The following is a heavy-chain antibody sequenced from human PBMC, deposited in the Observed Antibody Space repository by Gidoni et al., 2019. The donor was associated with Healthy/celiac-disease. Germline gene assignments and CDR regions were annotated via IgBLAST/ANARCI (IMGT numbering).Heavy chain of an antibody. CDR1: GFPFSSYA. CDR2: YSFDGSNK. Sequence: QVQLVEPGGGVVQPGRSLRLSCAASGFPFSSYAMHLVRPAPGKGLEGLAVYSFDGSNKYYPDSVKGRFTISRDNSKNTLYLQMNSLRAEDTAVYFCARDGADSSCYYAHIGRDYWGQGTLVTVSS. J-gene: IGHJ4*02. D-gene: IGHD3-22*01. V-gene: IGHV3-30-3*01. CDR3: ARDGADSSCYYAHIGRDY.